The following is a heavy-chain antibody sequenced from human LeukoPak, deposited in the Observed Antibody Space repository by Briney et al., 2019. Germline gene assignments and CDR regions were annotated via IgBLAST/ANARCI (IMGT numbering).Heavy chain of an antibody. J-gene: IGHJ4*02. CDR3: ARVRSDYYDSSGYYLDDEFDY. CDR2: INPNSGGT. V-gene: IGHV1-2*02. D-gene: IGHD3-22*01. Sequence: ASVKVSCKASGYTFTGYYKHWVRQAPGQGLEWMGWINPNSGGTNYAQKFQGRVTMTRDTSISTAYMELSRLRSDDTAVYYCARVRSDYYDSSGYYLDDEFDYWGQGTLVTVSS. CDR1: GYTFTGYY.